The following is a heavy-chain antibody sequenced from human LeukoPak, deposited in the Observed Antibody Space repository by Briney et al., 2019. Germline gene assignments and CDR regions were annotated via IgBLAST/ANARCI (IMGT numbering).Heavy chain of an antibody. J-gene: IGHJ6*02. CDR3: ARDPPIVVVVAATPYYYGMDV. CDR2: INPNSGGT. CDR1: GYTFTGYY. D-gene: IGHD2-15*01. V-gene: IGHV1-2*02. Sequence: GASVKVSCKASGYTFTGYYMHWVRQAPGQGLEWMGWINPNSGGTNYAQKFQGRVTITADKSTSTAYMELSSLRSEDTAVYYCARDPPIVVVVAATPYYYGMDVWGQGTTVTVSS.